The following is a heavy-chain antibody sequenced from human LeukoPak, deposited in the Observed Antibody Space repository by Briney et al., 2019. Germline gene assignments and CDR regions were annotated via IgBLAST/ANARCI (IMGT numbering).Heavy chain of an antibody. D-gene: IGHD4-11*01. J-gene: IGHJ4*02. CDR3: AKHGRFYSNSNAGGLDY. Sequence: GGSLRLSCAASGFTFSSYGMHWVRQAPGKGLEWVAFIRYDGSNKYYADSVKGRFTISRDNSKNTLYLQMNSLRAEDTAVYYCAKHGRFYSNSNAGGLDYWGQGTLVTVSS. CDR1: GFTFSSYG. V-gene: IGHV3-30*02. CDR2: IRYDGSNK.